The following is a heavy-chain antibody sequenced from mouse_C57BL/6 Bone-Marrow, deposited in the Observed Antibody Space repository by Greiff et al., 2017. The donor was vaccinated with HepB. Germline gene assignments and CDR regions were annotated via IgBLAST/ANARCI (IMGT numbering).Heavy chain of an antibody. CDR2: INPSSGYT. CDR1: GYTFTSYW. CDR3: ASYYGSSPFAY. J-gene: IGHJ3*01. Sequence: QVQLQQSGAELAKPGASVKLSCKASGYTFTSYWMHWVKQRPGQGLEWIGYINPSSGYTKYNQKFKDKATLTADKSSSTAYMQLGSLTYDDSAIYYCASYYGSSPFAYWGQGTLVTVSA. V-gene: IGHV1-7*01. D-gene: IGHD1-1*01.